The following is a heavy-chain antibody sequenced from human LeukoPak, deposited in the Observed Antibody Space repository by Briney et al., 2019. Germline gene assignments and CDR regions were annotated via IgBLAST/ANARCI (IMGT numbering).Heavy chain of an antibody. CDR1: GFTFSDYY. CDR2: ISSSGDTI. Sequence: PGGSLRLSCAASGFTFSDYYMSWIRQAPGKGLEWISYISSSGDTIFYADSVKGRFTISRDNAKNSLYLQMNSLRADDTAVYYCARRGTHCSGGSCYTYYMDVWGKGTTVTVSS. J-gene: IGHJ6*03. D-gene: IGHD2-15*01. V-gene: IGHV3-11*04. CDR3: ARRGTHCSGGSCYTYYMDV.